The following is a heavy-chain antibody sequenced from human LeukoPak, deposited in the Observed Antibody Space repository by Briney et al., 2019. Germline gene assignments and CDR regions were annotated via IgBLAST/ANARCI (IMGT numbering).Heavy chain of an antibody. V-gene: IGHV3-33*01. CDR1: GYTFTSYY. CDR3: AREYTYGSGTLAY. Sequence: SCKASGYTFTSYYMHWVRQAPGKGLEWVAVIWYDGSNKYYADSVKGRFTISRDNSKNTLYLQMNSLRAEDTAVYYCAREYTYGSGTLAYWGQGTLVTVSS. D-gene: IGHD3-10*01. J-gene: IGHJ4*02. CDR2: IWYDGSNK.